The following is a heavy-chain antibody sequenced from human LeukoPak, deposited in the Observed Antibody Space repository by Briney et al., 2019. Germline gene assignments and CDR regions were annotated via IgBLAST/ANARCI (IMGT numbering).Heavy chain of an antibody. Sequence: MSGGSLRLSCAASGFTFSGYTLNWDRQAPGKGLEWFSSISSSSTYIHYADSVKGRFTISRDNAKNSVYLQMNSLRAEDTAIYYCARDYCGGDCYVDYWGQGTLVTVSS. CDR3: ARDYCGGDCYVDY. D-gene: IGHD2-21*02. V-gene: IGHV3-21*01. J-gene: IGHJ4*02. CDR1: GFTFSGYT. CDR2: ISSSSTYI.